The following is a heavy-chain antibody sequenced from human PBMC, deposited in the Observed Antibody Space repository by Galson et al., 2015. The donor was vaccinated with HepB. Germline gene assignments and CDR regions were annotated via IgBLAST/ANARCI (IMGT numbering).Heavy chain of an antibody. CDR2: IKSEDEDGTT. CDR1: GFTFNYAW. CDR3: VTSRGFGYGNTIVATDY. J-gene: IGHJ4*02. Sequence: SLRLSCAASGFTFNYAWMNWVRQAPGKGLEWVGRIKSEDEDGTTIYAAPVRGRFTISRDDSKNTLYLQMNSLTTEDTAVYHCVTSRGFGYGNTIVATDYWGQGTLVTVSS. V-gene: IGHV3-15*01. D-gene: IGHD3-10*01.